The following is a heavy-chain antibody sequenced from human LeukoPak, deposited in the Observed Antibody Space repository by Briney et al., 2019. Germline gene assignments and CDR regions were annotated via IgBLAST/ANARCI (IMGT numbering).Heavy chain of an antibody. J-gene: IGHJ4*02. CDR3: ASLMDYYDSSGPPDY. V-gene: IGHV4-39*01. CDR1: GGSISSSSYY. D-gene: IGHD3-22*01. CDR2: IYYSGST. Sequence: SETLSLTCTVSGGSISSSSYYWGWIRQPPGKGLEWIGSIYYSGSTYYNPSLKSRVTISVDTSKNQFSLKLSSVTAADTAVYYCASLMDYYDSSGPPDYWGQGTLVTVSS.